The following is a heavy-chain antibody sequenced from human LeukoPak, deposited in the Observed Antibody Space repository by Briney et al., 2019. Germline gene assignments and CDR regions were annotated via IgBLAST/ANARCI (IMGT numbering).Heavy chain of an antibody. Sequence: SETLSLTCAVSGYSISSGYYWGWIRQPPGKGLEWIGSIYHSGSTYYNPSLKSRVTISVDTSKNQLSLKLSSVTAADTAVYYCARHNPLTYYDFWSGPINWFDPWGQGTLVTVSS. CDR1: GYSISSGYY. CDR2: IYHSGST. J-gene: IGHJ5*02. CDR3: ARHNPLTYYDFWSGPINWFDP. D-gene: IGHD3-3*01. V-gene: IGHV4-38-2*01.